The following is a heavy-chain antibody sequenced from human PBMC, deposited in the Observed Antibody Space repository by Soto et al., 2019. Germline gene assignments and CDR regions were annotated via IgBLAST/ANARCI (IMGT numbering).Heavy chain of an antibody. CDR1: GFTFSSYG. V-gene: IGHV3-33*01. CDR3: AREQYYYDSSGYYQRNGYFDY. Sequence: GGSLRLSCAASGFTFSSYGMHWVRQAPGKGLEWVAVIWYDGSNKYYADSVKGRFTISRDNSKNTLYLQMNSLRAEDTAVYYCAREQYYYDSSGYYQRNGYFDYWGQGTLVTVSS. D-gene: IGHD3-22*01. J-gene: IGHJ4*02. CDR2: IWYDGSNK.